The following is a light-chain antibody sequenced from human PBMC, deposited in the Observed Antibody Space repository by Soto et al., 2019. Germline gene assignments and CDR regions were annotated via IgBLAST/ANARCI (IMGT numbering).Light chain of an antibody. CDR3: QQYYSYPRT. J-gene: IGKJ1*01. CDR1: QGISSY. V-gene: IGKV1-8*01. CDR2: AAS. Sequence: AIRLTQSPSSLSASTGDRVTITCRASQGISSYLAWYQQNPGQAPKLLIYAASTLQSGVPSRFSGSGSGTDFTLTISCLQSEDFATYYCQQYYSYPRTFGQGTKVEIK.